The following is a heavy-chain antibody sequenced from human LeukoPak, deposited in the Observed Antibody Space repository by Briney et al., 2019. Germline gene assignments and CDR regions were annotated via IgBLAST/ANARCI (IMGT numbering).Heavy chain of an antibody. D-gene: IGHD5-12*01. V-gene: IGHV4-30-4*01. CDR2: IYYSGST. CDR3: ARANSGYDYNLDY. Sequence: SETLSLTCTVSGGSISSGDYYWSWIRQPPGKGLEWIGYIYYSGSTYYNPSLKSRVTISVGTSKNQFSLKLSSVTAADTAVYYCARANSGYDYNLDYWGQGTLVTDSS. J-gene: IGHJ4*02. CDR1: GGSISSGDYY.